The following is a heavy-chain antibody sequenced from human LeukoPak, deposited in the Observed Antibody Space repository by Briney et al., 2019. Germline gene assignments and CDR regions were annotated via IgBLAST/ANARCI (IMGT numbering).Heavy chain of an antibody. D-gene: IGHD3-16*02. CDR3: ARGCMITFGGVIVRGLGRNWFDP. Sequence: PSETLSLTCTVSGGSISSSSYYWGWIRQPPGKGLEWIGSIYYSGSTYYNPSLKSRVTISVDTSKNQFSLKLSSVTAADTAVYYCARGCMITFGGVIVRGLGRNWFDPWGQGTLVTVSS. J-gene: IGHJ5*02. CDR1: GGSISSSSYY. CDR2: IYYSGST. V-gene: IGHV4-39*01.